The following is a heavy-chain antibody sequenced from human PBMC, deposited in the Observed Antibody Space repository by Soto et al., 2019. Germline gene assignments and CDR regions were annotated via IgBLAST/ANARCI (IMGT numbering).Heavy chain of an antibody. CDR2: ISSSSSYI. D-gene: IGHD4-17*01. J-gene: IGHJ6*03. Sequence: GSLRLXCAASGFTFSSYSMNWVRQAPGKGLEWVSSISSSSSYIYYADSVKGRFTISRDNAKNSLYLQMNSLRAEDTAVYYCARDRTTVTTFSMDVWGKGTTVTVSS. CDR3: ARDRTTVTTFSMDV. V-gene: IGHV3-21*01. CDR1: GFTFSSYS.